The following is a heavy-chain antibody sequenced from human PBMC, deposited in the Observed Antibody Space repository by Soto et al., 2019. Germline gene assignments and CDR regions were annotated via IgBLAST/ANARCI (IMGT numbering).Heavy chain of an antibody. D-gene: IGHD3-16*01. CDR2: IYYSGST. CDR3: ARAPRGNYAYPSYFDY. CDR1: GGAICCYY. V-gene: IGHV4-59*01. J-gene: IGHJ4*02. Sequence: SETLSLTCTVSGGAICCYYWRWIRQPPGKGLEWIGYIYYSGSTNYNPSLKSRVTISVDTSKNQFSLKLSSVTAADTAVYYCARAPRGNYAYPSYFDYWGQGTLVSVS.